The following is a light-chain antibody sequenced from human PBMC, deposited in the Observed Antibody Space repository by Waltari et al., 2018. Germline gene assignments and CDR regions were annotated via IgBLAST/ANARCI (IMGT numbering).Light chain of an antibody. CDR1: KNITWW. CDR2: DVS. J-gene: IGKJ4*01. Sequence: DIQMIQSPSTLSASVGDRVTITCRASKNITWWLAWYQQKPGKPPKLLMYDVSTLESGVPSGFTGRGSGTECTLTISSLQPDDFAVYYCQQYNTYCSFGGGTKVEI. CDR3: QQYNTYCS. V-gene: IGKV1-5*01.